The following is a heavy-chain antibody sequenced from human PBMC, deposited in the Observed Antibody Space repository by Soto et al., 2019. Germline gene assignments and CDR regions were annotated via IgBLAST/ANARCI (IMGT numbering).Heavy chain of an antibody. CDR3: ASREDTSPDAFDI. V-gene: IGHV1-24*01. J-gene: IGHJ3*02. CDR2: FDPEDGEK. Sequence: ASVKVSCKVSGYTLTELSMHWVRQAPGKGLEWMGGFDPEDGEKIYAQKFQGRVTMTEDKSTVTAYMELSSLRSEDTAVYYCASREDTSPDAFDIWGQGTMVTVSS. CDR1: GYTLTELS. D-gene: IGHD3-3*01.